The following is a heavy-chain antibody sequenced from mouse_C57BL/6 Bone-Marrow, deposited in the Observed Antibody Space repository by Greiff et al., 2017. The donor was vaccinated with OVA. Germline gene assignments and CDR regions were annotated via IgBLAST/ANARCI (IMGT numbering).Heavy chain of an antibody. J-gene: IGHJ2*01. Sequence: QVHVKQSGAELARPGASVKMSCKASGYTFTSYTMHWVKQRPGQGLEWIGYINPSSGYTKYNQKFKDKATLTADKSSSTAYMQLSSLTSEDSAVYYCASYGSSSLFDYWGQGTTLTVSS. V-gene: IGHV1-4*01. CDR2: INPSSGYT. CDR1: GYTFTSYT. CDR3: ASYGSSSLFDY. D-gene: IGHD1-1*01.